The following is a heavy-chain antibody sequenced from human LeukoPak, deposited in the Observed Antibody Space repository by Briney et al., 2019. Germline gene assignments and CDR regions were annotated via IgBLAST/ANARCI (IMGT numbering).Heavy chain of an antibody. Sequence: SETLSLTCTVSGGSISNYYWSWIRQPPGKGLEWIGYIYYSGSTNYNPSLKSRVTISVDTSKNQFSLKLSSVTAADTAVYYCATSGYSSGSPFDPWGQGTLVTVPS. J-gene: IGHJ5*02. CDR2: IYYSGST. CDR3: ATSGYSSGSPFDP. CDR1: GGSISNYY. V-gene: IGHV4-59*01. D-gene: IGHD6-19*01.